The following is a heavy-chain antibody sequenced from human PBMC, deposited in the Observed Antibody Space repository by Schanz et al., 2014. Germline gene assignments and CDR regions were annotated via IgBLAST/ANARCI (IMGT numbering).Heavy chain of an antibody. V-gene: IGHV3-30-3*01. CDR3: VRLDVHDY. J-gene: IGHJ4*02. CDR1: GFTFSDYY. CDR2: ISYDGNTK. Sequence: VQLVESGGGLVQPGGSLRLSCAASGFTFSDYYMTWMRQAPGKGLEWVALISYDGNTKYYADPVKGRFTISRDNSKNTLYLQMKSLRVEDTAVYYCVRLDVHDYWGQGTLVTVSA. D-gene: IGHD3-16*01.